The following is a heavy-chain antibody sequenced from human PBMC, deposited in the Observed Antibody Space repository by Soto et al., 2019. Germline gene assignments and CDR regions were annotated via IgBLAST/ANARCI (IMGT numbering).Heavy chain of an antibody. D-gene: IGHD6-19*01. CDR2: TYYNGDT. Sequence: WETLSLTCTVSDDSFRGAEYYWSWIRQPLGKGPEWIGYTYYNGDTKYNPALRSRVTMSEDTSKNQFSLSLSSVTAAGTAEYFCARGPAYIDGWRTFDLWGRGILVTVSS. CDR1: DDSFRGAEYY. CDR3: ARGPAYIDGWRTFDL. J-gene: IGHJ4*02. V-gene: IGHV4-61*08.